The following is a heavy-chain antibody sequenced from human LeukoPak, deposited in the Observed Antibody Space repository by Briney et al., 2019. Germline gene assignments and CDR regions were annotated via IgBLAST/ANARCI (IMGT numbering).Heavy chain of an antibody. CDR2: IYYSGST. J-gene: IGHJ5*02. CDR1: GGSISSYY. Sequence: SETLSLTCTVSGGSISSYYWSWIPQPPGKGLEWIGYIYYSGSTNYNPSLKSRVTISVDTSKNQFSLKLSSVTAADTAVYYCARSWSIFWFDPWGQGTLVTVSS. D-gene: IGHD2-8*02. CDR3: ARSWSIFWFDP. V-gene: IGHV4-59*08.